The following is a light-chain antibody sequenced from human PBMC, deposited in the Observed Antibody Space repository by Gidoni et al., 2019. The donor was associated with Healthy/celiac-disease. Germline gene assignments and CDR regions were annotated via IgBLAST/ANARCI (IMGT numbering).Light chain of an antibody. V-gene: IGLV2-14*01. J-gene: IGLJ2*01. CDR1: SSDVGVYNY. Sequence: QSALTQPASVSGSPGQSITISCTGTSSDVGVYNYVSWYQQHPGKAPKLMIYEVSNRPSGVSNCFSGSKSGNTASLTISWLQAEDEADYYCSSYTSSSTRKVVFGGGTKLTVL. CDR3: SSYTSSSTRKVV. CDR2: EVS.